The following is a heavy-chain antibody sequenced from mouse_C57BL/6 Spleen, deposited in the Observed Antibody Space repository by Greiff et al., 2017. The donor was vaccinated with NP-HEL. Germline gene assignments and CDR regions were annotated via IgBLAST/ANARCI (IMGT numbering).Heavy chain of an antibody. CDR3: ARIYYYGSRGYFDV. J-gene: IGHJ1*03. CDR2: ISNGGGST. CDR1: GFTFSDYY. Sequence: EVQVVESGGGLVQPGGSLKLSCAASGFTFSDYYMYWVRQTPEKRLEWVAYISNGGGSTYYPDTVKGRFTISRDNAKNTLYLQMSRLKSEDTAMYYCARIYYYGSRGYFDVWGTGTTVTVSS. D-gene: IGHD1-1*01. V-gene: IGHV5-12*01.